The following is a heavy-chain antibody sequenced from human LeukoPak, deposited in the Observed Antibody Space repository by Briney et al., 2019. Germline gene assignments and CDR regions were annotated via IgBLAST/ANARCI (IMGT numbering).Heavy chain of an antibody. Sequence: SETLSLTCTVSGGSISSSSYYWGWIRQPPGKGLEWIEAIYYSGNTYYNPSLKSRVTISVDTSKNLFSLKLSSVTAADTAVYYCARQYYDYVWGSYRDLYYFDYWGQGTLVTVSS. J-gene: IGHJ4*02. V-gene: IGHV4-39*01. CDR3: ARQYYDYVWGSYRDLYYFDY. CDR2: IYYSGNT. CDR1: GGSISSSSYY. D-gene: IGHD3-16*02.